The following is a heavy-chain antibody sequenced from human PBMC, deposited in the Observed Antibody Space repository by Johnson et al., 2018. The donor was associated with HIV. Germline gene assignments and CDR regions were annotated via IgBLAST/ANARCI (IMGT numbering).Heavy chain of an antibody. Sequence: QVQLVESGGGVVQPGRSLRLSCAASGFNFSSYAMHWVRQAPGKGLEWVAVISYDGSNKYYADSVKGRFTISRDNSKNTLYLQMNSLRAEDTAVYYCARVRGYSYGAHAFDIWGQGTMVTVSS. D-gene: IGHD5-18*01. CDR3: ARVRGYSYGAHAFDI. CDR2: ISYDGSNK. J-gene: IGHJ3*02. CDR1: GFNFSSYA. V-gene: IGHV3-30-3*01.